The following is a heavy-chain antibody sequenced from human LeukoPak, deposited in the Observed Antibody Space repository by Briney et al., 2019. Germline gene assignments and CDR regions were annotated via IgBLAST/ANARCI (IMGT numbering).Heavy chain of an antibody. CDR3: ARVVEGSDSSGYYLLY. CDR2: INHSGST. J-gene: IGHJ4*02. Sequence: PSETLSLTCAVYGGPFSGYYWSWIRQAPGKGLEWIGEINHSGSTNDNPSLKSRLTISVDTSKNQFSLKLSSVTAADTAVYYCARVVEGSDSSGYYLLYWGQGTLVTVSS. D-gene: IGHD3-22*01. V-gene: IGHV4-34*01. CDR1: GGPFSGYY.